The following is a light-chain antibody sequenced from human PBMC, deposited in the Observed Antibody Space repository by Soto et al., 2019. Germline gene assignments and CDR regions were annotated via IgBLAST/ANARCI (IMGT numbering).Light chain of an antibody. Sequence: QSVLTQPASVSGSPGQSITISCTGTSSDVGSYNLVSWYQQHPGKAPKLMIYEVSNRPSGVSNRFSGSKSGNTASLTISGLRAEDEADYYCCSYAGSSTYGFGPVTKVIVL. J-gene: IGLJ1*01. CDR3: CSYAGSSTYG. CDR1: SSDVGSYNL. CDR2: EVS. V-gene: IGLV2-23*02.